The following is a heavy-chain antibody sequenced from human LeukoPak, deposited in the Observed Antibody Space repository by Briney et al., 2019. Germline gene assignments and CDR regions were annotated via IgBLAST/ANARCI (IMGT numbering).Heavy chain of an antibody. CDR3: ASQGGAGGPFDY. J-gene: IGHJ4*02. D-gene: IGHD3-16*01. V-gene: IGHV5-10-1*01. CDR2: IDPSDSYT. Sequence: GESLKISCKGSGYSFTSYWIRWVRQMPGKGLEWMGRIDPSDSYTNYSPSFQGHVTISADKSISTAYLQWSSLEASDTAMYYCASQGGAGGPFDYWGQGALVTVSS. CDR1: GYSFTSYW.